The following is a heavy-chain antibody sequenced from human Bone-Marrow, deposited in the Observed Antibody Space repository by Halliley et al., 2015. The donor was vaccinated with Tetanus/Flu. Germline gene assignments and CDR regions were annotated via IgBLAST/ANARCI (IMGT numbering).Heavy chain of an antibody. J-gene: IGHJ4*02. Sequence: TLSLTCTVSGGSISSGDYYWSWIRQHPGKGLEWIGNIFYSGSTYYNPSLKSRLTISVDTSKNKFSLKLSSVTAADTAVYYCARAIVVLTANYFDYWGQGTLVTVSS. V-gene: IGHV4-31*03. CDR1: GGSISSGDYY. CDR2: IFYSGST. D-gene: IGHD2-21*02. CDR3: ARAIVVLTANYFDY.